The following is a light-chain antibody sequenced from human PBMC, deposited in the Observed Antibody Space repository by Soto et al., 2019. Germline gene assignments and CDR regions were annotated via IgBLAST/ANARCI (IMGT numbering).Light chain of an antibody. CDR1: QTIDRY. Sequence: IQMTQSPSSLSASVGDTVTITCRASQTIDRYLNWFQQKSGQAPKLLMNAASTLRSGVPSRFSASASGTDFTLTISSLQTEDYATYYCQQSYNAPFNFGPGTKVDIK. CDR2: AAS. J-gene: IGKJ3*01. V-gene: IGKV1-39*01. CDR3: QQSYNAPFN.